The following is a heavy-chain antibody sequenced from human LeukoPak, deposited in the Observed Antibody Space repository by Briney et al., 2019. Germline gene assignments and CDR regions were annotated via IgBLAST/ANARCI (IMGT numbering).Heavy chain of an antibody. CDR2: IWFDGSVK. Sequence: GGSLRLSCAASGFTFNTFGMHWVRQAPGQGLEWVAAIWFDGSVKHYSDAVKGRFTISRDNSLNTLYPQMNSLRVEDTATYYCAKDTAVQFLEPAFWGQGTLVTVSS. V-gene: IGHV3-33*03. CDR1: GFTFNTFG. D-gene: IGHD3-3*01. J-gene: IGHJ4*02. CDR3: AKDTAVQFLEPAF.